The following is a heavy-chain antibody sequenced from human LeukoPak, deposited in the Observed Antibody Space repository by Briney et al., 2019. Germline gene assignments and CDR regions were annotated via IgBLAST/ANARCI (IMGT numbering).Heavy chain of an antibody. V-gene: IGHV3-33*01. D-gene: IGHD3-10*01. J-gene: IGHJ4*02. Sequence: PGRSLRLSCAASGFTFSSYGMHWVRQAPGKGLEWVAVIWYDGSNKYYADSVKGRFTISRDNSKNTLYLQMNSLRAEDTAVYYCARDMGATAWFGELFHPFDYWGQGTLVTVSS. CDR2: IWYDGSNK. CDR3: ARDMGATAWFGELFHPFDY. CDR1: GFTFSSYG.